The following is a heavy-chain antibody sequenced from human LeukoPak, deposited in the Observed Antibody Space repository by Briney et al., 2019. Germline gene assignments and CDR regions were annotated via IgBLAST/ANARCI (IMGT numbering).Heavy chain of an antibody. CDR1: GYTFTSYY. V-gene: IGHV1-46*01. D-gene: IGHD2-15*01. CDR2: INPSGGST. J-gene: IGHJ6*02. CDR3: ASSGELRVYYYYYGMDV. Sequence: ASVKVSCKASGYTFTSYYMHWVRQAPGQGLEWMGIINPSGGSTSYAQKFQGRVTMTRDTSTSTVYMELSSLRSEDTAVYYCASSGELRVYYYYYGMDVWGQGTTVTVSS.